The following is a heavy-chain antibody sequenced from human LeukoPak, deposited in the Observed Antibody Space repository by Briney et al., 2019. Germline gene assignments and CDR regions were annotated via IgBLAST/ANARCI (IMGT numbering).Heavy chain of an antibody. CDR1: GFTFSSFW. CDR3: AKDRAFNDDSSGYYPADFDY. CDR2: IKSDGTTT. D-gene: IGHD3-22*01. J-gene: IGHJ4*02. V-gene: IGHV3-74*01. Sequence: PGGSLRLSCAASGFTFSSFWMHWVRQAPGKGLVWVSRIKSDGTTTTDADFVKGRFTISRDNAKNTLYLQMNSLRAEDTAVYYCAKDRAFNDDSSGYYPADFDYWGQGTLVTVSS.